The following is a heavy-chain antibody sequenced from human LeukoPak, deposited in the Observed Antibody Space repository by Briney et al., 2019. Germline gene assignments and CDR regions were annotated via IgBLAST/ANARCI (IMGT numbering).Heavy chain of an antibody. CDR1: GFTFSSYG. CDR2: IRYDGSNK. Sequence: PGGSLRLSCAASGFTFSSYGMHWVRQAPGKGLEWVAFIRYDGSNKYYADSVKGRFTISRDNSKNTLYLQMNSLRAEDTAVYYCARDRGSAPPNRGNWFDPWGQGTLVTVSS. J-gene: IGHJ5*02. D-gene: IGHD7-27*01. CDR3: ARDRGSAPPNRGNWFDP. V-gene: IGHV3-30*02.